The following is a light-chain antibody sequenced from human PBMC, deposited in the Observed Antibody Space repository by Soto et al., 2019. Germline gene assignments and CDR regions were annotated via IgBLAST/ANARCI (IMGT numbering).Light chain of an antibody. V-gene: IGLV1-40*01. Sequence: QSVLTQPPSVSGAPGQRVTISCTGSSSNIGAGYDVHWYQQLPGTAATLLIYGNSNRPSGVPDRFSGSKSGTSASLAITGLQAEDEADYYCQSYDSSLSGSGVFGGGTKLTVL. CDR2: GNS. CDR3: QSYDSSLSGSGV. CDR1: SSNIGAGYD. J-gene: IGLJ2*01.